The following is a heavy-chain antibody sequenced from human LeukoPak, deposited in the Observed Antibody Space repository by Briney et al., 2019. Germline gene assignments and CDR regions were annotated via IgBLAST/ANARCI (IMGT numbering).Heavy chain of an antibody. J-gene: IGHJ4*02. V-gene: IGHV3-48*03. CDR1: GFTFSSYE. Sequence: QPGGSLRLSCAASGFTFSSYEMNWVRQAPGKGLEWVSYISSSGSTIYYADSVKGRFTISRDNAKNSLYLQMNSLRAEDTAVYYCARWGEAGFGPRLDYFDYWGQGTLVTVSS. D-gene: IGHD3-16*01. CDR2: ISSSGSTI. CDR3: ARWGEAGFGPRLDYFDY.